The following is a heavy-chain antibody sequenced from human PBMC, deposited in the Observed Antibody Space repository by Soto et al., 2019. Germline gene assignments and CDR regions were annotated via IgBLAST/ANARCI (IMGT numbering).Heavy chain of an antibody. V-gene: IGHV1-3*01. CDR3: ARVDGYSGYDYSNY. Sequence: GASVKVSCKASGGTFSSYAISWVRQAPGQGLEWMGWIIPVNGNTKYSQKFQGRVTITRDTSASTAYMELSSLRSEDTAVYYCARVDGYSGYDYSNYWGQGTLVTVSS. CDR1: GGTFSSYA. CDR2: IIPVNGNT. D-gene: IGHD5-12*01. J-gene: IGHJ4*02.